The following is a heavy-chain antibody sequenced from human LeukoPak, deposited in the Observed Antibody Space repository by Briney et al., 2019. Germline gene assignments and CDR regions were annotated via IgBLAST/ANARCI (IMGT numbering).Heavy chain of an antibody. Sequence: SETLSLTCTVSGYSISSGYYWGWIRQPPGKGLEWIGSIYYSGSTYYNPSLKSRVTISVDTSKNQFSLKLSSVTAADTAVYYCARHYYDSSGYYYYYYYMDVWGKGTTVTISS. CDR1: GYSISSGYY. CDR3: ARHYYDSSGYYYYYYYMDV. D-gene: IGHD3-22*01. V-gene: IGHV4-38-2*02. J-gene: IGHJ6*03. CDR2: IYYSGST.